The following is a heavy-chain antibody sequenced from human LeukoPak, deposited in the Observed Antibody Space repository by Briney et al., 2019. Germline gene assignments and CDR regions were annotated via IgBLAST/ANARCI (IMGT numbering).Heavy chain of an antibody. V-gene: IGHV3-23*01. CDR2: ISGSGGST. J-gene: IGHJ6*03. CDR1: GFTFSSYG. Sequence: PGGSVRLSCAASGFTFSSYGMSWVRQAPGKGLEWVSAISGSGGSTYYADSVKGRFTISRDNPKNTLYLQMNSLRAEDTAVYYCAKGGGAYYYYYMDVWGKGTTVTISS. D-gene: IGHD3-16*01. CDR3: AKGGGAYYYYYMDV.